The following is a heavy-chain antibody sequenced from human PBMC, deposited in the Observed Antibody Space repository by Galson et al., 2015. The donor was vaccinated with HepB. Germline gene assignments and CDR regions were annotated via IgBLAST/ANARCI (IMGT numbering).Heavy chain of an antibody. D-gene: IGHD1-26*01. J-gene: IGHJ3*02. Sequence: QSGAEVKKPGESLRISCKGSGYSFTSYWISWVRQMPGKGLEWMGRIDPSDSYTNYSPSFQGHVTISADKSISTAYLQWSSLKASDTAMYYCARHGAVGWELKAGAFDIWGQGTMVTVSS. V-gene: IGHV5-10-1*01. CDR2: IDPSDSYT. CDR3: ARHGAVGWELKAGAFDI. CDR1: GYSFTSYW.